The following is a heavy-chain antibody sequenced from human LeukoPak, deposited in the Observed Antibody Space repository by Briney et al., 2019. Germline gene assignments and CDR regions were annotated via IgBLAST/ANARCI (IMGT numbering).Heavy chain of an antibody. CDR1: GFAFSSYT. CDR3: ARARGNGYYGSDAFDI. D-gene: IGHD3-22*01. J-gene: IGHJ3*02. CDR2: ISRSGDTT. Sequence: GGSLRLSCAASGFAFSSYTMSWVRQAPGKGLEWVSAISRSGDTTYYADSVRGRFTVSRDNAKNSLYLQMNSLRDDDTAVYYCARARGNGYYGSDAFDIWGQGTTVTVSS. V-gene: IGHV3-23*01.